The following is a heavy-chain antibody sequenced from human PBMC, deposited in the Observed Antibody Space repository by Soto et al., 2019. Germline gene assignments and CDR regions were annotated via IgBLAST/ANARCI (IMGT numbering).Heavy chain of an antibody. Sequence: PSETLSLTCAVYGGSFSGYYWSWIRQSPGKGLEWIGEVSHRGNTNYNPSLKSRVTMSVDGSKNQFSLKLSSVTAADTAVYYCAREWLRNVESWGPGTLVTVSS. CDR2: VSHRGNT. V-gene: IGHV4-34*01. D-gene: IGHD3-3*01. CDR1: GGSFSGYY. J-gene: IGHJ4*02. CDR3: AREWLRNVES.